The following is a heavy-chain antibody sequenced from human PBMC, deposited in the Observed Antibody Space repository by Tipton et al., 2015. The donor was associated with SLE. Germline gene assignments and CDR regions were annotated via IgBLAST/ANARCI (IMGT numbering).Heavy chain of an antibody. Sequence: SLRLSCAASGFTFSSYVMSWVRQAPGKGLEWVSSISGSGISTYYADSVKGRFTISRDNSKNTLFLQMNSLRAEDTAVYYCAREGNWNGEFDYWGQGTLVTVSS. J-gene: IGHJ4*02. CDR2: ISGSGIST. D-gene: IGHD1-1*01. CDR3: AREGNWNGEFDY. V-gene: IGHV3-23*01. CDR1: GFTFSSYV.